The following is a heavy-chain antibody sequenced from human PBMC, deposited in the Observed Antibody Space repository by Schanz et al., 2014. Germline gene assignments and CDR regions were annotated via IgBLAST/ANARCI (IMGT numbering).Heavy chain of an antibody. CDR3: ARDRGHGDLPGDI. D-gene: IGHD4-17*01. V-gene: IGHV4-31*03. J-gene: IGHJ3*02. CDR1: GGSVSSGGDY. Sequence: QVQLQESGPGLVKPSQTLSLTCTVSGGSVSSGGDYWSWIRQHPGKGLEGIGSISYSGSTYYNPSLKSRVTISVDTSKNQCSLNLSAATAADTAVFYCARDRGHGDLPGDIWGQGTMVTVSS. CDR2: ISYSGST.